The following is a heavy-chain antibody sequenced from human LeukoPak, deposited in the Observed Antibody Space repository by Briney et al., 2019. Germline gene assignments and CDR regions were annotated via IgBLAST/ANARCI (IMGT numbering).Heavy chain of an antibody. CDR3: ARDLLIARSGQQLAFGYDC. D-gene: IGHD6-13*01. J-gene: IGHJ4*02. V-gene: IGHV3-11*01. Sequence: PGGSLRLSCAASGFSFSDFGMGWVRQAPGKGLEWVSYISSSGSTIYYADSVKGRFTISRDNAKNSLYLQMNSLRAEDTAVYYCARDLLIARSGQQLAFGYDCWGQGTLVTVSS. CDR1: GFSFSDFG. CDR2: ISSSGSTI.